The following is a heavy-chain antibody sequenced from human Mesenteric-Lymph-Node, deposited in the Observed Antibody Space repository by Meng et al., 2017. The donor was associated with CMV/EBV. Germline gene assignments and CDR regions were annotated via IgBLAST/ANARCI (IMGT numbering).Heavy chain of an antibody. CDR1: GFTFSSYG. Sequence: GESLKISCAASGFTFSSYGMHWVRQAPGKGLEWVAFIRYDGSNKYYADSVKGRFTISRDNSKNTLYLQMNSLRAEDTAVYYCAKEYAAKSSRYYYGMDVWGQGTTVTVSS. V-gene: IGHV3-30*02. D-gene: IGHD4/OR15-4a*01. CDR3: AKEYAAKSSRYYYGMDV. CDR2: IRYDGSNK. J-gene: IGHJ6*02.